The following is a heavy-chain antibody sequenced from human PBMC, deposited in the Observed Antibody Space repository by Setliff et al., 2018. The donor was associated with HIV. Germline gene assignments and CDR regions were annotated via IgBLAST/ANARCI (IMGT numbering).Heavy chain of an antibody. V-gene: IGHV4-59*01. CDR3: ARDPRGLPAAGYYYGMDV. Sequence: SETLSLTCAVYGGSFSDYYWSWIRQPPGKGLEWIAYIYYNGNTNYNPSLKSRVTISVDTSKNQFSLKLSSVTAADTAVYYRARDPRGLPAAGYYYGMDVWGQGTTVTVSS. D-gene: IGHD6-13*01. CDR2: IYYNGNT. J-gene: IGHJ6*02. CDR1: GGSFSDYY.